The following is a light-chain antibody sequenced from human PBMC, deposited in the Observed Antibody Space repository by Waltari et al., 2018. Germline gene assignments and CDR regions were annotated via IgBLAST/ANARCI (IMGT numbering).Light chain of an antibody. V-gene: IGLV10-54*04. J-gene: IGLJ1*01. CDR2: RTN. CDR1: KNNVGNQG. CDR3: AAWDNNLNAYV. Sequence: QAGLTQPPSVSKVLKQTATLTCIGNKNNVGNQGVVWLQQRQGHPPKLLSSRTNNRPSGISERFSTSRSGNPASLTISGLQAEDEGDYYCAAWDNNLNAYVFGPGTKVTVL.